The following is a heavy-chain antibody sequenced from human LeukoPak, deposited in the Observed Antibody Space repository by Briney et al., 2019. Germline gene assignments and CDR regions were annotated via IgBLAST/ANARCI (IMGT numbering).Heavy chain of an antibody. J-gene: IGHJ4*02. CDR3: ARDLGYSYGWYYFDY. D-gene: IGHD5-18*01. Sequence: ASVKVSCKASGYTFTGYYMHWVRQAPGQGLEWMGWINPNSGGTNYAQKFQGRVTMTRDTSISTAYMELSGLRSDDTAVYYCARDLGYSYGWYYFDYWGQGTLVTVSS. CDR2: INPNSGGT. CDR1: GYTFTGYY. V-gene: IGHV1-2*02.